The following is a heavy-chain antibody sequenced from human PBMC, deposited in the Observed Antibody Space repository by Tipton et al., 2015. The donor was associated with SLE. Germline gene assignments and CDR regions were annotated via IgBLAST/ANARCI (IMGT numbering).Heavy chain of an antibody. V-gene: IGHV4-39*07. CDR1: GDSISTSSYY. D-gene: IGHD1-7*01. CDR2: INYSGTT. J-gene: IGHJ3*02. Sequence: LRLSCTVSGDSISTSSYYWAWIRQPPGKGLECIGNINYSGTTSYNPSLKSRVTMSVDTSQNQFSLTLRSVTAADTAIYYCARWNFVTMTGGFDIWGQGTMVTVSS. CDR3: ARWNFVTMTGGFDI.